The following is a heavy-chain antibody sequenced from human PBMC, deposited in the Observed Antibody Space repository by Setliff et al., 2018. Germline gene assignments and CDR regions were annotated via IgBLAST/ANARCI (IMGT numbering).Heavy chain of an antibody. J-gene: IGHJ6*03. CDR3: AREGTRGYFYYYMDV. D-gene: IGHD1-1*01. CDR1: ASTFNNYY. Sequence: GESLKISCAASASTFNNYYMSWVRQAPGKGLEWVANIKQDGSEKYYADSVGGRFTISRDNAKNSLYLQMNSLRAEDTAVYYCAREGTRGYFYYYMDVWGKGTTVTVSS. V-gene: IGHV3-7*03. CDR2: IKQDGSEK.